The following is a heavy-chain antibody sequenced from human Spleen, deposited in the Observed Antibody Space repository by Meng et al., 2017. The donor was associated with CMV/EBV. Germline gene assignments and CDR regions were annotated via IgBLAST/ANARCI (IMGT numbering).Heavy chain of an antibody. D-gene: IGHD6-13*01. CDR1: GGSISSSSYY. J-gene: IGHJ4*02. CDR3: ARDGSSWSPFDY. CDR2: INHSGST. Sequence: SETLSLTCSVSGGSISSSSYYWGWIRQPPGKGLEWIGEINHSGSTNYNPSLKSRVTISVDTSKNQFSLKLSSVTAADTAVYYCARDGSSWSPFDYWGQGTLVTVSS. V-gene: IGHV4-39*07.